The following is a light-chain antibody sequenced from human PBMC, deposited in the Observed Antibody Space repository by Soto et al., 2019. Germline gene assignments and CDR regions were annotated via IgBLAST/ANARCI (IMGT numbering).Light chain of an antibody. V-gene: IGKV1-5*01. CDR3: QQYNRYSLT. Sequence: DTQMTQSPSTLSASVGDRVTITCRASQSISSWLAWYQQKPGKAPKLLIYDASSLESGVPSRFSGSGSDTEFTLTINNLQPDDFATYHCQQYNRYSLTFGGGTKVEIK. J-gene: IGKJ4*01. CDR2: DAS. CDR1: QSISSW.